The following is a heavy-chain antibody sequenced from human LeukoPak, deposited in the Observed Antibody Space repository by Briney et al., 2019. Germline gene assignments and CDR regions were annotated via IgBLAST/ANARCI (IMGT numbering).Heavy chain of an antibody. D-gene: IGHD2-2*01. CDR2: INPNSGGT. CDR1: GYTFTGYY. V-gene: IGHV1-2*02. Sequence: SVKVSCKASGYTFTGYYMHWVRQAPGQGLEWMGWINPNSGGTNYAQKFQGRVTMTRDTSISTAYMELSRLRSDDTAVYYCARGCSSTSCYSPVGFDYWGQGTLVTVSS. J-gene: IGHJ4*02. CDR3: ARGCSSTSCYSPVGFDY.